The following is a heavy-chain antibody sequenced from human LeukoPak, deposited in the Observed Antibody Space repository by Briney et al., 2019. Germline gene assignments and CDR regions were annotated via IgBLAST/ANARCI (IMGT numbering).Heavy chain of an antibody. CDR3: ASDFLRGAYFDY. J-gene: IGHJ4*02. Sequence: ASVKVSCKAFGYTFATYGISWVRQAPGQGLEWMGWISTYNGDTMYAQNLHGRITVTTDTSTSTAYMELRSLRSEDTAAYYCASDFLRGAYFDYWGQGTLVTVSS. V-gene: IGHV1-18*04. D-gene: IGHD1-26*01. CDR1: GYTFATYG. CDR2: ISTYNGDT.